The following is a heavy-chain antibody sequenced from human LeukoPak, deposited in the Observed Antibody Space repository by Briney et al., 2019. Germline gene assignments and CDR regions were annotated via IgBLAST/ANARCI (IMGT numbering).Heavy chain of an antibody. D-gene: IGHD1-26*01. V-gene: IGHV3-21*01. CDR1: GFTFSNAW. CDR2: ISSTSNYI. CDR3: ARGGIITSYAFEI. Sequence: GGSLRLSCAASGFTFSNAWMSWVRQAPGKGLEWVSCISSTSNYIFYADLVRGRFTISRDSAKNSLYLQMDSLRAEDTAVYYCARGGIITSYAFEIWGQGAMVTVSS. J-gene: IGHJ3*02.